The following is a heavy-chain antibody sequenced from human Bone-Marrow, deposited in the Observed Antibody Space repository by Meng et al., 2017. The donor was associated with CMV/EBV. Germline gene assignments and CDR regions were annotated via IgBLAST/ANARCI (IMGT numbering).Heavy chain of an antibody. Sequence: GSLRLSCTVSGGSISSYYWSWIRQPPGKGLEWIAEFNHNGRTNDNPSLKSRVYISADMSKDPISPKLSSVTAADTAIYYWARILRSQQAFDIWGQGTMVTVSS. V-gene: IGHV4-34*01. J-gene: IGHJ3*02. CDR3: ARILRSQQAFDI. CDR2: FNHNGRT. CDR1: GGSISSYY.